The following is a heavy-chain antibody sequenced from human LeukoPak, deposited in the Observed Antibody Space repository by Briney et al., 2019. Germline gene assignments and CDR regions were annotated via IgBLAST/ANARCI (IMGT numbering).Heavy chain of an antibody. CDR2: IYSGGST. CDR1: GFTVSSNY. CDR3: ARDWRDGYNPYRSEYYYYGMDV. Sequence: GGSLRLSCAASGFTVSSNYMSWVRQAPGKGLEWVSVIYSGGSTYYADSVKGRFTISRDNSKNTLYPQMNSLRAEDTAVYYCARDWRDGYNPYRSEYYYYGMDVWGQGTTVTVSS. V-gene: IGHV3-66*01. J-gene: IGHJ6*02. D-gene: IGHD5-24*01.